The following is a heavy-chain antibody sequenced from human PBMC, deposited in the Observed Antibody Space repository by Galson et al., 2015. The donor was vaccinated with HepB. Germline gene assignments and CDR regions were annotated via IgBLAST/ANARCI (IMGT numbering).Heavy chain of an antibody. V-gene: IGHV1-3*01. Sequence: SVKVSCKASGYTFTSYAMHWVRQAPGQRLEWMGWINAGNGNTKYSQKFQGRVTITRDTSASTAYMELSSLRSEDTAVYYCARGERQGFWSGSSYDAFDIWGQGTMVTVSS. CDR1: GYTFTSYA. CDR2: INAGNGNT. D-gene: IGHD3-3*01. J-gene: IGHJ3*02. CDR3: ARGERQGFWSGSSYDAFDI.